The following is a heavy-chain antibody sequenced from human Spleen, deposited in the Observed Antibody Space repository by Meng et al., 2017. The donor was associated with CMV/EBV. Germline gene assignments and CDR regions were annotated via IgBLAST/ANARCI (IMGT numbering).Heavy chain of an antibody. CDR1: GGSISSYY. CDR3: ARAGIAAATKWFDP. Sequence: SETLSLTCTVSGGSISSYYWSWIRQPPGKGPEWIGYVSYSGSTNYNPSLKSRVTISVDTSKNQFSLKLSSVTAADTAVYYCARAGIAAATKWFDPWGQGTLVTVSS. J-gene: IGHJ5*02. V-gene: IGHV4-59*01. D-gene: IGHD6-13*01. CDR2: VSYSGST.